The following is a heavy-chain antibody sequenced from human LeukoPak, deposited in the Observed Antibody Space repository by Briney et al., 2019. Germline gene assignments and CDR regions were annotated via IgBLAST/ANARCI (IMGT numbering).Heavy chain of an antibody. CDR2: IIPNLGGA. CDR1: GYTFSSYA. J-gene: IGHJ6*03. CDR3: GRDLLLLEDSRSSGGAYYYYRDV. D-gene: IGHD6-6*01. Sequence: ASVKVSCKASGYTFSSYAISWVRQAPGQGLEWMGRIIPNLGGANYAQKFLGRVTMTTDESTSTAYIELSSLGTADTAAFYYGRDLLLLEDSRSSGGAYYYYRDVRGKGATVTVSS. V-gene: IGHV1-69*11.